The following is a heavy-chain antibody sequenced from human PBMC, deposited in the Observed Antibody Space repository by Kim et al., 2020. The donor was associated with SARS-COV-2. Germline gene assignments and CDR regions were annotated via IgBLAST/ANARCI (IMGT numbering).Heavy chain of an antibody. J-gene: IGHJ4*02. D-gene: IGHD6-19*01. Sequence: YADSVKGRFTISRDNAKNTLYLQMNSLRAEDTAVYYCARRHFSSGWYYFDYWGQGALVTVSS. CDR3: ARRHFSSGWYYFDY. V-gene: IGHV3-74*01.